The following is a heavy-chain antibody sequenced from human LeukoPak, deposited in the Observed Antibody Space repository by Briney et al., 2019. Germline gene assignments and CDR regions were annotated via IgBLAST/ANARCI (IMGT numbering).Heavy chain of an antibody. CDR2: INWNGGST. J-gene: IGHJ4*02. Sequence: GGSLRLSCAASGFTFDDYGMTWVRQAPGKGLEWVSGINWNGGSTGYADSVKGRFTISRDNAKNSLYLQMNSLRAEDTALYYCARLLSGYYYDYWGQGTLVTVSS. CDR1: GFTFDDYG. V-gene: IGHV3-20*04. D-gene: IGHD3-22*01. CDR3: ARLLSGYYYDY.